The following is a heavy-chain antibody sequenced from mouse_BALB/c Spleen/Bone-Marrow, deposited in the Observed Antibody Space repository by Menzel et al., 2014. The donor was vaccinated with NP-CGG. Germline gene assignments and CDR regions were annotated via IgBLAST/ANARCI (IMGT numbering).Heavy chain of an antibody. J-gene: IGHJ2*01. Sequence: EVKLMESGPELVKPGASVKMSCKASGYTFTSHVMHWVKQKPGQGLEWIGYINPYNDGTKYNEKFKGKATLTSDKSSSTAYMELSSLTSEDSAVYYCARGVYYYGSSPFYFDYWGQGATLTVSS. D-gene: IGHD1-1*01. CDR3: ARGVYYYGSSPFYFDY. CDR1: GYTFTSHV. V-gene: IGHV1-14*01. CDR2: INPYNDGT.